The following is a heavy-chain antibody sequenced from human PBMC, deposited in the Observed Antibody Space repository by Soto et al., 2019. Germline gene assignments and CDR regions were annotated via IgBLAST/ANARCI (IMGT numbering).Heavy chain of an antibody. CDR1: GYSFTSYW. J-gene: IGHJ3*02. CDR3: ARRYYYGSGTPRGAFDI. Sequence: GESLKISCNGSGYSFTSYWIGLVRQMPGEGLEWMGIIYPGDSDTRYSPSFQGQVTISADKSISTAYLQWSSLKASDTAMYYCARRYYYGSGTPRGAFDIWGQGTMVTVSS. CDR2: IYPGDSDT. D-gene: IGHD3-10*01. V-gene: IGHV5-51*01.